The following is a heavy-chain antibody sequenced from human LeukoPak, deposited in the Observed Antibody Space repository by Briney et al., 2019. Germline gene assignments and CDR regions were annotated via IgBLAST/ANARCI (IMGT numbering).Heavy chain of an antibody. D-gene: IGHD5-18*01. V-gene: IGHV1-69*13. J-gene: IGHJ4*02. CDR2: IIPIFGTA. CDR3: ATCGYSYGTNFDY. CDR1: GYTFTSYG. Sequence: GASVKVSCKASGYTFTSYGISWVRQAPGQGLEWMGGIIPIFGTANYAQKFQGRVTITADESTSTAYMELSSLRSEDTAVYYCATCGYSYGTNFDYWGQGTLVTVSS.